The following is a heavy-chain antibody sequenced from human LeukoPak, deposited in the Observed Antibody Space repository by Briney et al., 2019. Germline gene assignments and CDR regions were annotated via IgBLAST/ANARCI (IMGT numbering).Heavy chain of an antibody. CDR1: SGSISSSSYY. J-gene: IGHJ4*02. CDR3: ARLEMTTVYYFDF. V-gene: IGHV4-39*01. CDR2: IYYSGNT. D-gene: IGHD4-11*01. Sequence: PSETLSLTCTVSSGSISSSSYYWGWIRQPPGKGLEWIGSIYYSGNTYYNPSLKSRVTISVDTSKNQFSLRLSSVTAADTAIYYCARLEMTTVYYFDFWGQGTLVTVSS.